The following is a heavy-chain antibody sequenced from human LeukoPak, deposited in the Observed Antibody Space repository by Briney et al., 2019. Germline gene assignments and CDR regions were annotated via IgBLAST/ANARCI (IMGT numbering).Heavy chain of an antibody. Sequence: SETLSLACAVYGGSFSGYYWSWIRQPPGKGLEWIGYISHIGSTYYNPSLKSRVTISIDTSKNQFSLKLSSVTAADTAVYYCARGPPRAAPFDYWGQGTLVTVSS. D-gene: IGHD6-25*01. CDR2: ISHIGST. CDR1: GGSFSGYY. V-gene: IGHV4-34*01. CDR3: ARGPPRAAPFDY. J-gene: IGHJ4*02.